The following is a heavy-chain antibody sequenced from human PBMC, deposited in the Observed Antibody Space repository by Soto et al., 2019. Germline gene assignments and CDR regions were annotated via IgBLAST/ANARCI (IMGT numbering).Heavy chain of an antibody. CDR1: GSTFSSYA. D-gene: IGHD3-16*01. CDR3: ARDPPPTFHNWFDP. J-gene: IGHJ5*02. CDR2: IIPIFGTA. Sequence: SVKVSCKASGSTFSSYAISWVRQAPGQGLEWMGGIIPIFGTANYAQKFQGRVTITADESTSTAYMELSSLRSEDTAVYYCARDPPPTFHNWFDPWGQGTLVTVSS. V-gene: IGHV1-69*13.